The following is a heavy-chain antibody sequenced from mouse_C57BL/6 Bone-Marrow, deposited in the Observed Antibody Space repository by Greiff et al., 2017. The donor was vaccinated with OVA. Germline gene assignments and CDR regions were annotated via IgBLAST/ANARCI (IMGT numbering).Heavy chain of an antibody. J-gene: IGHJ1*03. CDR3: ARRDGYPYWYFDV. D-gene: IGHD2-3*01. Sequence: DVHLVESGGDLVKPGGSLKLSCAASGFTFSSYGMSWVRQTPDKRLEWVATISSGGSYTYYPDSVKGRFTISRDNAKNTLYLQMSSLKSEDTAMYYCARRDGYPYWYFDVWGTGTTVTVSS. V-gene: IGHV5-6*01. CDR2: ISSGGSYT. CDR1: GFTFSSYG.